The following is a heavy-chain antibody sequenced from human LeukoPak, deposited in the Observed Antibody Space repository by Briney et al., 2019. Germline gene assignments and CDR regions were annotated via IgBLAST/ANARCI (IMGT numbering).Heavy chain of an antibody. CDR1: GYTFTGYY. J-gene: IGHJ4*02. Sequence: ASVKVSCKASGYTFTGYYMHWVRQAPGQGLEWMGWINPNSGGTNYAQKFQGRVTMTRDTSISTAYLQWSSLKASDTAMYYCARRDYDSSGSYGDWGQGTLVTVSS. CDR3: ARRDYDSSGSYGD. D-gene: IGHD3-22*01. V-gene: IGHV1-2*02. CDR2: INPNSGGT.